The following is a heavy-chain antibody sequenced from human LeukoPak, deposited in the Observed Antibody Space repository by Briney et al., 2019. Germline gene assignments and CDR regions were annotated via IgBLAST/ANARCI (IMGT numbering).Heavy chain of an antibody. CDR3: AMFSTGYYYYGMDV. CDR2: ISSSSSTI. D-gene: IGHD2-8*02. CDR1: GFTFSSYA. V-gene: IGHV3-48*01. Sequence: GGSLRLSCAASGFTFSSYAMSWVRQAPGKGLEWVSYISSSSSTIYYADSVKGRFTISRDNAKNSLYLQMNSLRAEDTAVYYCAMFSTGYYYYGMDVWGQGTTVTVSS. J-gene: IGHJ6*02.